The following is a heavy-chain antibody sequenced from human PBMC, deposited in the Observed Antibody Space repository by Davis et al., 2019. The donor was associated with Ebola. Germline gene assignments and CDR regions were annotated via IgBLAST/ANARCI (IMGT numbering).Heavy chain of an antibody. Sequence: ESLKISCTVSGGSISSYYWSWIRQPPGKGLEWIGEINHSGSTNYNPSLKSRVTISVDTSKNQFSLKLSSVTAADTAVYYCVGGRWLIWGRGTMVTVSS. D-gene: IGHD5-24*01. J-gene: IGHJ3*02. CDR3: VGGRWLI. CDR2: INHSGST. CDR1: GGSISSYY. V-gene: IGHV4-34*01.